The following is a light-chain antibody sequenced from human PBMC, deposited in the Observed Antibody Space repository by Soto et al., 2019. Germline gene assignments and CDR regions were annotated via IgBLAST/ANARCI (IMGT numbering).Light chain of an antibody. CDR3: SSYTSDWGV. Sequence: QSALTQPASVSGSPGQSITISCTGTSSDVGGYDFVSWYQHRPGKAPKLIIYEVSTRPSGVSNRFSGSKSGNTASLTISGLQPEDEADYYCSSYTSDWGVFGTGTKVTVL. CDR1: SSDVGGYDF. J-gene: IGLJ1*01. V-gene: IGLV2-14*01. CDR2: EVS.